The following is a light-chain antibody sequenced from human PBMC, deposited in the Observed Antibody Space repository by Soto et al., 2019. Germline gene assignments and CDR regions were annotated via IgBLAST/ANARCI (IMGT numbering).Light chain of an antibody. V-gene: IGLV2-14*01. CDR1: SSDVGGYNY. CDR3: SSYTSSSTRV. Sequence: QSALTQPASVSGSPGQSITISCTGTSSDVGGYNYVSWYQQHPGKAPKLMIYEVSTRPSGVSNRFSGSKSGNTASLTISGLQAEDEADYYRSSYTSSSTRVFGGGTKVTVL. CDR2: EVS. J-gene: IGLJ3*02.